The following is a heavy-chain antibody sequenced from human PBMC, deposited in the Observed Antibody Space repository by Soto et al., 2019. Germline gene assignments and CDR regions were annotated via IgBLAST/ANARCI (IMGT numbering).Heavy chain of an antibody. CDR1: GVSFNNNG. V-gene: IGHV1-69*01. CDR2: VSPPFRTS. CDR3: ARVLYYGSGSYSPYGMDV. D-gene: IGHD3-10*01. J-gene: IGHJ6*02. Sequence: QVQLVQSGAEVKKPGSSVKVSCKTSGVSFNNNGIGWVRQALGHGLEWMGGVSPPFRTSNYARKFQGRISITADASTGTVNMELSSLTSDDTAQYYCARVLYYGSGSYSPYGMDVWGQGTTVTVSS.